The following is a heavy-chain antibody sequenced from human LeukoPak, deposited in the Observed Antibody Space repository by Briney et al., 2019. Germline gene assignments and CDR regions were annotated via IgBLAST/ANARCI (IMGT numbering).Heavy chain of an antibody. Sequence: PSETLSLTCTVSGGSISSYYWSWIRQPAGKGLEWIGRMYTSGSNNYSRSLKSRVTISVEKSQNQSSLKLSSVTAADTAVYYCASKRGADDAFYIWGQGTMVTVPS. CDR3: ASKRGADDAFYI. CDR2: MYTSGSN. CDR1: GGSISSYY. J-gene: IGHJ3*02. V-gene: IGHV4-4*07. D-gene: IGHD1-26*01.